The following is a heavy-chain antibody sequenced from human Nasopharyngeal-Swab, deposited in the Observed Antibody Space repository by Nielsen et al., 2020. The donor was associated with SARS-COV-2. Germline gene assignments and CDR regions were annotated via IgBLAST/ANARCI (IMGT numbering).Heavy chain of an antibody. CDR1: GYTFTSYY. CDR2: INPSGGST. Sequence: ASVKVSCKASGYTFTSYYMHWVRQAPGQGLEWMGIINPSGGSTSYAQKFQGRVTMTRDTSTSTVYMELSSLRSEDTAVYYCARDAHIGYSYGYGSFFDYWGQGTLVTVSS. D-gene: IGHD5-18*01. V-gene: IGHV1-46*01. CDR3: ARDAHIGYSYGYGSFFDY. J-gene: IGHJ4*02.